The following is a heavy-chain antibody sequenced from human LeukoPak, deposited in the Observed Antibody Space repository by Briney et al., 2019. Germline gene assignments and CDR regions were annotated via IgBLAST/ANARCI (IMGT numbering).Heavy chain of an antibody. J-gene: IGHJ3*02. CDR1: GGSISSYY. Sequence: SETLSLTCTVSGGSISSYYWSWIRQPAGKGLEWIGRIYSSGCTNYNPSLKSRVTMSVDTSKNQFSLKLTSVTAADTAVYYCARGGAVNGFDIWGQGTRVTVSS. CDR3: ARGGAVNGFDI. V-gene: IGHV4-4*07. CDR2: IYSSGCT. D-gene: IGHD2-8*01.